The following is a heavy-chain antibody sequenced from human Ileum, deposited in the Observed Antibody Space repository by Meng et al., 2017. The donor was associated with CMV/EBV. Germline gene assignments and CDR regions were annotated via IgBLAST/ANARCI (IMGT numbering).Heavy chain of an antibody. D-gene: IGHD1-1*01. V-gene: IGHV2-5*02. CDR1: GFSLPRSGMG. CDR3: AQTGPVRDYFQS. Sequence: QLPSMASGPPLMHPTQPLPLPCPFSGFSLPRSGMGVGRILQTPRKALEWLALIYWDDDKRYSQYLNNRLTITQDDSKTHVVLSMTSMGPVDTATYYCAQTGPVRDYFQSWGQGTLVTVSS. J-gene: IGHJ4*02. CDR2: IYWDDDK.